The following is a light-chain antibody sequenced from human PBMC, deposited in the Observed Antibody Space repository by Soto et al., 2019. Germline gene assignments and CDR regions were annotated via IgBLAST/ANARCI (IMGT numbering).Light chain of an antibody. CDR1: QSISTE. CDR2: SAS. J-gene: IGKJ2*01. CDR3: QQGHNWPLT. Sequence: EIVMTQSPATLSVSPGERATLSCRASQSISTELAWYQQKPGQPPRLLIYSASTRATGVPARFTGSGSGSEFTLTISGLQSEDCAVSYCQQGHNWPLTFGQGTRLEI. V-gene: IGKV3-15*01.